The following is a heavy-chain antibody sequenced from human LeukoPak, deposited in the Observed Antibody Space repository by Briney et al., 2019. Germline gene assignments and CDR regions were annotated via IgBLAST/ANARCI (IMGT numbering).Heavy chain of an antibody. CDR2: ISGSGGST. Sequence: GGSLRLSCAASGFTFSSYAMSWVRQAPGKGLEWVSAISGSGGSTYYADSVKGRFTISRDNSKNTLYLQMNSLRAEDTAVYYCAKGDGYCSSTSCYYYYYGMDVWGQGTTVTVPS. D-gene: IGHD2-2*01. V-gene: IGHV3-23*01. J-gene: IGHJ6*02. CDR3: AKGDGYCSSTSCYYYYYGMDV. CDR1: GFTFSSYA.